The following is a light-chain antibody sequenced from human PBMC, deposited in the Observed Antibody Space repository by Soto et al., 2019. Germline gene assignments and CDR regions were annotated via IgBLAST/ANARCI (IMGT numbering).Light chain of an antibody. CDR1: SSNIGASYD. V-gene: IGLV1-40*01. CDR2: RDI. J-gene: IGLJ1*01. CDR3: HSYDNSLNGYV. Sequence: QSVLTQQPSVSGAPGQRVIISCTGSSSNIGASYDVHWYQQIPGAAPKLLIYRDIYRPSGIPNRFSGSKSGTSASLAITGLQAEDEADYYCHSYDNSLNGYVFGTETKVTVL.